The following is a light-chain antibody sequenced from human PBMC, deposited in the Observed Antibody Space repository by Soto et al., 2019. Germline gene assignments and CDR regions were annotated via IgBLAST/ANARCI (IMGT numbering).Light chain of an antibody. CDR2: GVS. CDR1: QSVRSSY. J-gene: IGKJ4*01. V-gene: IGKV3-20*01. Sequence: EIVLTQSPGTLSLSPGERATLSCRASQSVRSSYFAWYQQKPGQAPRVLIFGVSTRAPGVPDRFSGSGSGTVFTLTISRLEPEDFALYYCQQYGNSPLTFGGGTKVEIK. CDR3: QQYGNSPLT.